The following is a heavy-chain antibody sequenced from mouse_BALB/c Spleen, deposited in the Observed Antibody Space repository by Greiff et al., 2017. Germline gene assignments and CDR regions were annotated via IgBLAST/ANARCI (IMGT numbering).Heavy chain of an antibody. V-gene: IGHV5-4*02. CDR1: GFTFSDYY. Sequence: EVMLVESGGGLVKPGGSLKLSCAASGFTFSDYYMYWVRQTPEKRLEWVATISDGGSYTYYPDSVKGRFTISRDNAKNNLYLQMSSLKSEDTAMYYCARGGACYAMDYGGQGTSVTGSS. J-gene: IGHJ4*01. CDR3: ARGGACYAMDY. CDR2: ISDGGSYT.